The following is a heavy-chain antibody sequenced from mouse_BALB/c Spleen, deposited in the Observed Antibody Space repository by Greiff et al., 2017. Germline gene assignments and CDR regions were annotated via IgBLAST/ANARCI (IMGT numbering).Heavy chain of an antibody. D-gene: IGHD2-4*01. CDR3: ARWYGYDYEAWFAY. Sequence: VQLKQSGPELVKPGASVKIPCKASGYTFTDYNMDWVKQSHGKSLEWIGDINPNNGGTIYNQKFKGKATLTVDKSSSTAYMELRSLTSEDTAVYYCARWYGYDYEAWFAYWGQGTLVTVSA. CDR2: INPNNGGT. CDR1: GYTFTDYN. J-gene: IGHJ3*01. V-gene: IGHV1-18*01.